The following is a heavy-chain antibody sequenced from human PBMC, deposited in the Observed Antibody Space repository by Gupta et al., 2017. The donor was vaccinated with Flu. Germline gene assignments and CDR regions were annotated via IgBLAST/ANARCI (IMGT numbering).Heavy chain of an antibody. J-gene: IGHJ4*02. CDR2: IYYSGST. Sequence: QLQLQYSCPGLAKPSETLSLTCTVSGGSISSSSYYWGRIRQPPGKGLEWSGSIYYSGSTYYNPSLKSRVTISVDTSKKQFSLKLRSVTDAETAVYYCARITVQMIMVFDYWDQGTLVTVCS. D-gene: IGHD2-8*01. CDR3: ARITVQMIMVFDY. CDR1: GGSISSSSYY. V-gene: IGHV4-39*01.